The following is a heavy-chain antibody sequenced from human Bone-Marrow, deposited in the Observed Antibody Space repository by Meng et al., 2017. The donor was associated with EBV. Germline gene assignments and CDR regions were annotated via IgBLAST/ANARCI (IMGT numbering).Heavy chain of an antibody. Sequence: QVQLVQSGAEVKKPGSSVKVPCKASGYTFTDYYLHWVRQAPGQVLEWMGWINPDSGGTNYAQKFQGWVTMTRDTSISTAYMDLSTLGYDDTAPYYCARGDVAAGQHLAFYFDYWGQGTLVTVAS. CDR1: GYTFTDYY. CDR3: ARGDVAAGQHLAFYFDY. V-gene: IGHV1-2*04. D-gene: IGHD6-13*01. J-gene: IGHJ4*02. CDR2: INPDSGGT.